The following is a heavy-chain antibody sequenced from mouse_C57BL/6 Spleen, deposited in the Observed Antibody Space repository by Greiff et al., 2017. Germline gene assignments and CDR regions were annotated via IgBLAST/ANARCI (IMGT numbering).Heavy chain of an antibody. Sequence: EVKLMESGPVLVKPGASVKMSCKASGYTFTDYYMNWVKQSHGKSLEWIGVINPYNGGTSYNQKFKGKATLTVDKSSSTAYMELNSLTSEDSAVYYCARDYKYVDVWGTGTTVTVSS. CDR2: INPYNGGT. CDR1: GYTFTDYY. J-gene: IGHJ1*03. D-gene: IGHD2-13*01. CDR3: ARDYKYVDV. V-gene: IGHV1-19*01.